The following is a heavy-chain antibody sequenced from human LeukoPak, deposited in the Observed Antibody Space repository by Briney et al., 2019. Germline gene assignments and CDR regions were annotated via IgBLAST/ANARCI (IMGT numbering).Heavy chain of an antibody. Sequence: ASVKVSCKASGYTFTSYYMHWVRQAPGQGLEWMGIINPSGGSTSYAQKFQGRVTMTRDTSTSTVYMELSSLRSEDTAVYYFAREGGYSYGYDSYWYFDLWGRGTLVTVSS. CDR3: AREGGYSYGYDSYWYFDL. D-gene: IGHD5-18*01. CDR1: GYTFTSYY. V-gene: IGHV1-46*01. J-gene: IGHJ2*01. CDR2: INPSGGST.